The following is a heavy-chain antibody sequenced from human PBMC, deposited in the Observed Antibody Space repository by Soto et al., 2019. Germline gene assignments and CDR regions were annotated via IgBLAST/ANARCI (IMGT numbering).Heavy chain of an antibody. Sequence: GGSLRLSCAASGFTVSSNYMNWVRQAPGKGLEWVSVIYSGGSKYYADSVKGRFTISRDNSKNTLYLQMNSLTAADTAVYYCARSINPWGQGTLVTVSS. J-gene: IGHJ5*02. D-gene: IGHD3-10*01. CDR2: IYSGGSK. CDR1: GFTVSSNY. CDR3: ARSINP. V-gene: IGHV3-66*01.